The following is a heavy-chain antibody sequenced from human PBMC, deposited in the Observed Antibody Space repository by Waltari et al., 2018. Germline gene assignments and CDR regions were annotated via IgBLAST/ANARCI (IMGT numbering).Heavy chain of an antibody. CDR3: ARGRGLQGFNFYYDMDV. D-gene: IGHD4-4*01. Sequence: QVHLQESGPGRLKPSETLSLTCTVSGGFVTNLYWSWIRRPAGKGLEWIGLVFSSGSTNYNSSLKSRVTMSVDTSKNQISLKLTSVTAADTGIYYCARGRGLQGFNFYYDMDVWGKGSAVTVSS. J-gene: IGHJ6*03. V-gene: IGHV4-4*07. CDR1: GGFVTNLY. CDR2: VFSSGST.